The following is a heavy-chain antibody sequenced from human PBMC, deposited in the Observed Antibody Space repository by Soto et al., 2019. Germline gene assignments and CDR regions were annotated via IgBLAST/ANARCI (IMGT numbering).Heavy chain of an antibody. CDR2: IIPIFGTA. CDR3: ASTKDYHDSSGYYYYYYGMDV. J-gene: IGHJ6*02. CDR1: GGTFSSYA. V-gene: IGHV1-69*13. D-gene: IGHD3-22*01. Sequence: GASVKVSCKASGGTFSSYAISWVRQAPGQGLEWMGGIIPIFGTANYAQKFQGRVTITADESTSTAYMELSSLRSEDTVVYYCASTKDYHDSSGYYYYYYGMDVWGQGTTVTVSS.